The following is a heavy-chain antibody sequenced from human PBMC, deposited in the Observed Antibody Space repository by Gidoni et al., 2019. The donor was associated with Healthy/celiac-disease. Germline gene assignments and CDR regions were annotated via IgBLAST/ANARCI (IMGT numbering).Heavy chain of an antibody. Sequence: QLQLQESGPGLVKPSETLSLTCTVSGGSISSSSYYWGWIRQPPGKGLEWIGSIYYSGSTYYNPSLKSRVTISVDTSKNQFSLKLSSVTAADTAVYYCARHPDYYDSSGYARGDGMDVWGQGTTVTVSS. CDR3: ARHPDYYDSSGYARGDGMDV. V-gene: IGHV4-39*01. CDR2: IYYSGST. D-gene: IGHD3-22*01. J-gene: IGHJ6*02. CDR1: GGSISSSSYY.